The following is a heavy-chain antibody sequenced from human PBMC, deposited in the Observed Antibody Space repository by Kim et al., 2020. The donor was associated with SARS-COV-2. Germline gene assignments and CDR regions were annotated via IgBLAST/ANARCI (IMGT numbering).Heavy chain of an antibody. CDR1: GGSLSGYY. V-gene: IGHV4-34*01. Sequence: SETLSLTCGVYGGSLSGYYWSYIRQPPGKGLEWIGEISHSGSTKNNPSLKSRVTISVDTSKNQFSLKLSSVTAADTAVYYCARLGSGGYYNFHYWGQGMLVTVSS. CDR3: ARLGSGGYYNFHY. CDR2: ISHSGST. J-gene: IGHJ4*02. D-gene: IGHD3-10*01.